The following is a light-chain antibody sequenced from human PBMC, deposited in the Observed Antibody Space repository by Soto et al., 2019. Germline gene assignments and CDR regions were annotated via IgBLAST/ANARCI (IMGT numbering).Light chain of an antibody. CDR1: SSDVGGYDY. CDR3: CSYAGTYTFYV. CDR2: DVT. Sequence: QSVLTQPRSVSGSPGQSVTISCTGTSSDVGGYDYVSWHQQHPGKAPKLMIYDVTKRPSGVPDRFSGSRSGNTASLTISGLQAEDDADYYCCSYAGTYTFYVFGTGTKATVL. J-gene: IGLJ1*01. V-gene: IGLV2-11*01.